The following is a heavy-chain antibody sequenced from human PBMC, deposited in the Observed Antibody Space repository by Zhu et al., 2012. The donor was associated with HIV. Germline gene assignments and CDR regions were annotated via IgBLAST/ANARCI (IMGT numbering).Heavy chain of an antibody. CDR2: IHTSGTT. V-gene: IGHV4-4*09. J-gene: IGHJ4*02. CDR1: GGSIYYYY. D-gene: IGHD5-24*01. CDR3: AGGRMATIDY. Sequence: QVQLQESGPGLVKPSETLSLTCTVSGGSIYYYYWSWIRQPPGKGLEWIGYIHTSGTTNYNSSLESRVAISVDASRNQFSLKLSSVTAADTALYYCAGGRMATIDYWGRGSLVTVSS.